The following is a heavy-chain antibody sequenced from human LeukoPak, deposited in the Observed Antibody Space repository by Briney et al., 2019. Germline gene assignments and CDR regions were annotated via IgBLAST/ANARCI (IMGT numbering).Heavy chain of an antibody. V-gene: IGHV4-61*02. Sequence: PSETLSLTCTVSGGSISSGSYYWSWIRQPAGKGLEWIRRIYTSGSTNYNPSLKSRGTISVDTSKNQFSLKLSSVTAADTAVYYCAREYPTSGRYCSSTSCYNYYYYGMDVWGQGTTVTVSS. CDR3: AREYPTSGRYCSSTSCYNYYYYGMDV. J-gene: IGHJ6*02. D-gene: IGHD2-2*02. CDR1: GGSISSGSYY. CDR2: IYTSGST.